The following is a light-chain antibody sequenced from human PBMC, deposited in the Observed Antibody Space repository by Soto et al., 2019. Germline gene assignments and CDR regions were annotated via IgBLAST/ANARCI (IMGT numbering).Light chain of an antibody. CDR2: NDN. V-gene: IGLV1-44*01. J-gene: IGLJ2*01. CDR3: AAWDDSLLVV. Sequence: QPVLTQPPSASGTPGQRVTISCSGSNSNIGSGTVSWYQQFPGTAPKVLIYNDNQRPSGVPDRFSGFKSGTSASLAISGLQSEDEADYFCAAWDDSLLVVFGGGTKLTVL. CDR1: NSNIGSGT.